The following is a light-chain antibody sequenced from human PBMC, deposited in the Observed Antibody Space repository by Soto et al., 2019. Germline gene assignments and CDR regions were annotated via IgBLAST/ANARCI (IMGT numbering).Light chain of an antibody. J-gene: IGKJ5*01. Sequence: DIQMTQSPSSLSASVGDRVTITCRASQGISNHLAWYQQKPGKVPRLLIYGAFTLQSGVPSRFSGSGSGTDFTLTISSLQPEDFATYYCQQLNSYPLITFGQGTRLEIK. CDR2: GAF. V-gene: IGKV1-27*01. CDR3: QQLNSYPLIT. CDR1: QGISNH.